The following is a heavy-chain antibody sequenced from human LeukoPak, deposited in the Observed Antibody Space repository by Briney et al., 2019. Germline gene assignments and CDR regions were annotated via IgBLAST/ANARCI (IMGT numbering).Heavy chain of an antibody. CDR2: ISSSGSTI. D-gene: IGHD2-21*01. J-gene: IGHJ3*02. V-gene: IGHV3-11*01. CDR3: ARAGLIADPIDAFDI. Sequence: PGGSLRLSCAASGFTFSDYYMSWIRQAPGKGLEWVSYISSSGSTIYYADSVKGRFTISRDNSKNTLYLQMNSLRAEDTAVYYCARAGLIADPIDAFDIWGQGTMVTVSS. CDR1: GFTFSDYY.